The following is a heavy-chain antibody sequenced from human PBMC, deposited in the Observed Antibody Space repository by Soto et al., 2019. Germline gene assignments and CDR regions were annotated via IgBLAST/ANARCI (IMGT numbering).Heavy chain of an antibody. CDR1: GFTLGSHR. D-gene: IGHD3-16*01. J-gene: IGHJ4*02. V-gene: IGHV3-74*01. CDR3: ATVFGL. CDR2: IDTDGGGT. Sequence: DVQLVESGGGLVQPGGSLRVSCAASGFTLGSHRIHWVRQAPGKGLEWVSRIDTDGGGTSYADSVKGRFTISTDNVKNTVYLQMNGLRAEDTAVYYWATVFGLWGQGTLVTVSS.